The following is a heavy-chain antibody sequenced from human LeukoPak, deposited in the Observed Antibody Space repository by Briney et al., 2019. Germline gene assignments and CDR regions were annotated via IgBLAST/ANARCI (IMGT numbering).Heavy chain of an antibody. D-gene: IGHD5-12*01. V-gene: IGHV3-11*04. CDR3: ARDFGWLRWMGYFDY. J-gene: IGHJ4*02. CDR2: ISSSGSTI. CDR1: GGSFSGYY. Sequence: LSLTCAVDGGSFSGYYWSWIRQPPGKGLEWVSYISSSGSTIYYADSVKGRFTISRDNAKDSLYLQMNSLRAEDTAVYYCARDFGWLRWMGYFDYWGQGTLVTVSS.